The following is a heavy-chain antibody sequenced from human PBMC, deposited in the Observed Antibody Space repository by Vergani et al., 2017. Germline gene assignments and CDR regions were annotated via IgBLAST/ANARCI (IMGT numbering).Heavy chain of an antibody. Sequence: QVQLVQSGAEVKKPGASVKVSCKASGYTFTSYYMHWVRQAPGQGLEWMGIINTSGGSTSYAQKFQGRVTMTRDTSTSTVYMELSSLRSEDTAVYYCARAGHLNYYYYGMDVWGQGTTVTVSS. CDR2: INTSGGST. J-gene: IGHJ6*02. V-gene: IGHV1-46*03. CDR3: ARAGHLNYYYYGMDV. CDR1: GYTFTSYY.